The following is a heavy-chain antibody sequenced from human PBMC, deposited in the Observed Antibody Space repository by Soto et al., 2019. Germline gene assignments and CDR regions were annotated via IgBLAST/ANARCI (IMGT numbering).Heavy chain of an antibody. CDR2: IYYSGST. CDR3: SGICDFWSGYYYYYYMDV. V-gene: IGHV4-31*03. J-gene: IGHJ6*03. CDR1: GGSISSGGYY. D-gene: IGHD3-3*01. Sequence: QVQLQESGPGLVKPSQTLSLTCTVSGGSISSGGYYWSWIRQHPGKGLEWIGYIYYSGSTYYNPSLQGRVTLSVDPAKNQFPLKLSFVDAAEPAVYYCSGICDFWSGYYYYYYMDVWGKGTPVTVSS.